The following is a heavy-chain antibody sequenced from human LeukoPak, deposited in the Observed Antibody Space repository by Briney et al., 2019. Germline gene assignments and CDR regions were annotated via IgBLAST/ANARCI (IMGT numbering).Heavy chain of an antibody. V-gene: IGHV4-39*07. CDR3: AGERGEEYSSGWYKRNYFDN. Sequence: PSETLSLTCTVSGDSFSSVTDYWAWIRQPPGKGLEWIASGDYSGGTYYNPSLESRVTISADMSKNQFSLKLTSVTGADTAVYYCAGERGEEYSSGWYKRNYFDNWGQGIRVTVSS. CDR1: GDSFSSVTDY. D-gene: IGHD6-19*01. CDR2: GDYSGGT. J-gene: IGHJ4*02.